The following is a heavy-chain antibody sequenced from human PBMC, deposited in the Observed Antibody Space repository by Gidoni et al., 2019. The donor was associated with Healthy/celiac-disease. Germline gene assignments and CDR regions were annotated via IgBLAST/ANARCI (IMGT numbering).Heavy chain of an antibody. V-gene: IGHV1-18*01. CDR1: GYTFTSYG. Sequence: QVQLVQSGAEVKKPGASVKVSCKASGYTFTSYGISWVRQAPGQGLEWMGWINAYNGNTNYAQKLQGRVTMTTDTSTSTAYMELRSLRSDDTAVYYCARVDRREGLYYYYGMDVWGQGTTVTVSS. CDR3: ARVDRREGLYYYYGMDV. CDR2: INAYNGNT. J-gene: IGHJ6*02.